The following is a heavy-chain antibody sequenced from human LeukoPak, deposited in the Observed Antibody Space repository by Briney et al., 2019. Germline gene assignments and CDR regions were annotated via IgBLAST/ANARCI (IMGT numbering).Heavy chain of an antibody. V-gene: IGHV3-30*02. D-gene: IGHD6-19*01. CDR1: GFTLSSYG. J-gene: IGHJ4*02. CDR2: IRYDGSNK. Sequence: GGALRLSCVGSGFTLSSYGMHWVRPAPGKGLGGVGFIRYDGSNKYYADSVEGRFTISRDNSKNTLYLQMNSLRAEDTAVYYCAKDRFKSLAVAGTPSDYWGQGTLVTVSS. CDR3: AKDRFKSLAVAGTPSDY.